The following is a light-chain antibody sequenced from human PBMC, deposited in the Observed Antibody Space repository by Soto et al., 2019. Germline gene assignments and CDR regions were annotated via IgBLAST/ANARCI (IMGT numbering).Light chain of an antibody. CDR2: LCS. CDR3: MQSLQTPIT. CDR1: QSLLHSNGYNY. Sequence: DLVMTQSPLSLPVTPGEPASISCRSSQSLLHSNGYNYLDWYLQKPGQSPQLLIYLCSNRACGVPDRFSGSGSGTDFTLKISRVEAEDVGVYYCMQSLQTPITFGPGTKVDIK. V-gene: IGKV2-28*01. J-gene: IGKJ3*01.